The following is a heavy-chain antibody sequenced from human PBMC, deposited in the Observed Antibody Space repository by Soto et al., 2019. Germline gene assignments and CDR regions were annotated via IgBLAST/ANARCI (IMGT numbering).Heavy chain of an antibody. J-gene: IGHJ4*02. CDR1: GYTFTNNA. CDR2: INTGNGNT. V-gene: IGHV1-3*04. CDR3: ARRRERYFDY. Sequence: GASVKVSCKASGYTFTNNAIHWVRQAPGQRLEWMGWINTGNGNTKYSQKLQGRVTISRDTPASTASMELRSLRSEDTAVYYCARRRERYFDYWGQGTVVTVSS.